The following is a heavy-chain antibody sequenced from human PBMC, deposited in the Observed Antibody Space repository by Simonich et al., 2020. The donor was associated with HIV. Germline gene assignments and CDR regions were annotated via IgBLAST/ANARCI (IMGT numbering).Heavy chain of an antibody. CDR1: GYTFIDYY. V-gene: IGHV1-2*02. CDR2: NNPNSGDT. Sequence: QVQLVQSGAEVKKPGASVKVSCKASGYTFIDYYIHWVRQAPGQGPEGMGWNNPNSGDTRNAQKFQGRVTMTRDTSISTTYMELSSLRSDDTAVYFCTRGPSHGAFDIWGQGTMVTVSS. CDR3: TRGPSHGAFDI. J-gene: IGHJ3*02.